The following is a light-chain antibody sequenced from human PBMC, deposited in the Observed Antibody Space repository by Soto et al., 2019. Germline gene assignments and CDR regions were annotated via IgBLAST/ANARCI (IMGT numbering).Light chain of an antibody. CDR2: SAS. J-gene: IGKJ1*01. V-gene: IGKV1-39*01. CDR1: QSISSY. Sequence: DIEMTQSPPSLSASVGDRVTITCRASQSISSYLMWYQQKPGKAPKLLIYSASTLQSGVQSRFSGSGSGTDFPLTISSLQPEDFATDYCQQSYSTPRTFGPGTKVEI. CDR3: QQSYSTPRT.